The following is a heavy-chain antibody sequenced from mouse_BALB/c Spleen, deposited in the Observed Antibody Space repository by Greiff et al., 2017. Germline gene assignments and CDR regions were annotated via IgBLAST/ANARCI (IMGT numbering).Heavy chain of an antibody. J-gene: IGHJ2*01. Sequence: ESGPGLVKPSPSLSLTCSVTGYSITSGYYRNWIRQFPGNKLEWMGYISYDGSNNSNPSLKNRISITRYTSKNQFFLKVNSVTTEDTATFYCARADYFDYWGQGTTLTVSS. CDR3: ARADYFDY. CDR1: GYSITSGYY. V-gene: IGHV3-6*02. CDR2: ISYDGSN.